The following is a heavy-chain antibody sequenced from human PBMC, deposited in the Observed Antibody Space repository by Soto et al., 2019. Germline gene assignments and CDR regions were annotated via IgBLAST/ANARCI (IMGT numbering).Heavy chain of an antibody. D-gene: IGHD4-17*01. CDR2: ISYDGSNK. CDR1: GFTFSSYA. CDR3: ASGHYGDYGYYYYYYGMDV. J-gene: IGHJ6*02. Sequence: QVQLVESGGGVVQPGRSLRLSCAASGFTFSSYAMHWVRQAPGKGPEWVAVISYDGSNKYYADSVKGRFTISRDNSKNTLYLQMNSLRAEDTAVYYCASGHYGDYGYYYYYYGMDVWGQGTTVTVSS. V-gene: IGHV3-30-3*01.